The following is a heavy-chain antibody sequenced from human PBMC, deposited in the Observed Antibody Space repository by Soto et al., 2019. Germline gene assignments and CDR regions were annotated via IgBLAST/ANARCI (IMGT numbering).Heavy chain of an antibody. V-gene: IGHV3-23*01. CDR3: AKDRAIFGVVPYYYYGMDV. J-gene: IGHJ6*02. CDR1: GFTFSSYA. CDR2: ISGSGGST. Sequence: GGSLRLSCAASGFTFSSYAMSWVRQAPGKGLEWVSAISGSGGSTYYADSVKGRFTVSRDNSKNTLYLQMNSLRAEDTAVYYCAKDRAIFGVVPYYYYGMDVWGQGTTVTVSS. D-gene: IGHD3-3*01.